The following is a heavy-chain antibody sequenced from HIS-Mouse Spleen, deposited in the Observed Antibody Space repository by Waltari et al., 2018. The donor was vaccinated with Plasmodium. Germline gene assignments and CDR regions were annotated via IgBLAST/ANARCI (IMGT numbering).Heavy chain of an antibody. J-gene: IGHJ6*02. D-gene: IGHD4-4*01. CDR2: IFYSGIT. CDR3: ASLPRVEEVTTPFYYYYYGMDV. Sequence: QLQLQESGPGLVKPSETLSPTCTVSGGFISISRYNWGGIRQPPGKGLEWIGSIFYSGITSYNPSLNRRFTISVGPSKHPFSLKLSSVTAADTAVYYCASLPRVEEVTTPFYYYYYGMDVWGQGTTVTVSS. CDR1: GGFISISRYN. V-gene: IGHV4-39*01.